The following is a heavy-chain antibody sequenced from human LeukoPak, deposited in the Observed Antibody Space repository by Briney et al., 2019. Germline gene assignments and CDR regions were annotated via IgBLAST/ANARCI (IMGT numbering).Heavy chain of an antibody. Sequence: GGSLRLSCAASGFTFDDYAMHWVRQAPGKGLEWVSGISWNSGSIGYADSVKGRFTISRDNAKNSLYLQMNSLRAEDSAVYYCAKDRHSSDILTGYYDYWGQGTLVTVFS. J-gene: IGHJ4*02. CDR2: ISWNSGSI. V-gene: IGHV3-9*01. D-gene: IGHD3-9*01. CDR3: AKDRHSSDILTGYYDY. CDR1: GFTFDDYA.